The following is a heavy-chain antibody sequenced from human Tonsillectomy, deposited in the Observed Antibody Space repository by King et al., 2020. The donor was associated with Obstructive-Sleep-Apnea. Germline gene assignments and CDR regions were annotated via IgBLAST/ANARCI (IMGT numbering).Heavy chain of an antibody. CDR3: ARSSSGCPFDY. Sequence: VQLQQWGAGLLKPSETLSLTCAVYGGSFSGYYWSWIRQPPGKGLEWIGEINHSGSSNYNPSLKSRVTISVDTSKNQFSLRLRSVTAADTAVYYCARSSSGCPFDYWGQGTLVTVSS. CDR2: INHSGSS. D-gene: IGHD6-19*01. J-gene: IGHJ4*02. V-gene: IGHV4-34*01. CDR1: GGSFSGYY.